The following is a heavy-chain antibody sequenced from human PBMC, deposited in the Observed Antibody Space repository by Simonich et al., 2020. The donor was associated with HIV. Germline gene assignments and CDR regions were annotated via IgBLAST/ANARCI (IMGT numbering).Heavy chain of an antibody. V-gene: IGHV1-18*01. CDR3: TRLLGDYFDY. J-gene: IGHJ4*02. CDR1: GYTFTSFG. D-gene: IGHD3-16*01. Sequence: QVQLVQSGPEVKKHGASVKVSCKASGYTFTSFGITWVRQAPGQGLEWMGWISGRNGKTNYAQKFQDRVTMTTDTSTTTAHMEVRSLRSDDTAVYYCTRLLGDYFDYWGQGTLVTVSS. CDR2: ISGRNGKT.